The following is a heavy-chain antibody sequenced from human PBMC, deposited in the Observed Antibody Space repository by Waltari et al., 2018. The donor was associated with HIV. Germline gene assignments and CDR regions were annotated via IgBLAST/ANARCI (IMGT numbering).Heavy chain of an antibody. D-gene: IGHD4-17*01. CDR3: ARHGNYGDYVFDP. V-gene: IGHV4-34*01. J-gene: IGHJ5*02. CDR2: INHSGST. CDR1: GGSFSGYY. Sequence: QVQLQQWGAGLLKPSETLSLTCAVDGGSFSGYYWSWIRQPPGKGLEWIGEINHSGSTNYTPSLKSRVTISVDTSKNQFSLKLSSVTAADTAVYYCARHGNYGDYVFDPWGQGTLVTVSS.